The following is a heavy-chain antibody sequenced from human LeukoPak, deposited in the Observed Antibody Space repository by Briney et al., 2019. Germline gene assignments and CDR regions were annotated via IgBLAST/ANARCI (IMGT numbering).Heavy chain of an antibody. V-gene: IGHV1-18*01. CDR1: GYTFTSYG. J-gene: IGHJ5*02. CDR2: ISAYNGNT. Sequence: GASVKVSCKASGYTFTSYGISWVRQAPGQGLEWMGWISAYNGNTNYAQKLQGRVTMTTDTSTSTAYMELRSLRSDDTAVYYCARDPLLGYCSSTSCSNWFDPWGQGTLVTVSS. D-gene: IGHD2-2*01. CDR3: ARDPLLGYCSSTSCSNWFDP.